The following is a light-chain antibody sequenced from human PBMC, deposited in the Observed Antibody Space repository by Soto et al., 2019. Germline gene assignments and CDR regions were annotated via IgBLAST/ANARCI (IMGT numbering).Light chain of an antibody. J-gene: IGKJ3*01. V-gene: IGKV2-28*01. Sequence: DIVMTQPPLSLPFTPGEPASISCSSSQSLVDYNGYNFLDWYLQKPGQSPQLLLDPASNRASGVPDRVGGSGSGTNFTLKISRVAAEDVEVYYWMHDLEHPPAFGPGSKVDIQ. CDR2: PAS. CDR1: QSLVDYNGYNF. CDR3: MHDLEHPPA.